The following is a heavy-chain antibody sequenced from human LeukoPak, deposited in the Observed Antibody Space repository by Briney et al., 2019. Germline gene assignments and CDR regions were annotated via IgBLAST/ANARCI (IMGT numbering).Heavy chain of an antibody. D-gene: IGHD6-19*01. Sequence: GGSLRLSCAASGFTFSSYAMSWIRQAPGKGLEWVSAISGSGGSTYYADSVKGRFTISRDNSKNTLYLQMNSLRAEDTAVYYCAKVAAPYYYYGMDVWGQGTTVTVSS. CDR3: AKVAAPYYYYGMDV. CDR2: ISGSGGST. CDR1: GFTFSSYA. V-gene: IGHV3-23*01. J-gene: IGHJ6*02.